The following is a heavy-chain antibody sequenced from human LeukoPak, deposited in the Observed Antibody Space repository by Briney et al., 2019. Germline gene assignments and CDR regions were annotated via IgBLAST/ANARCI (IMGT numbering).Heavy chain of an antibody. CDR1: GYTFSSYG. V-gene: IGHV1-18*01. CDR2: ISTYNGNT. J-gene: IGHJ4*02. CDR3: ARRRSSTRTDY. D-gene: IGHD2-2*01. Sequence: ASVKVSCKGSGYTFSSYGISWVRQAPGQGLEWMGWISTYNGNTNYAQKLQGRVTMTTDTSTSTAYMELRSLRSDDTAVYYCARRRSSTRTDYWGQGTLVTVSS.